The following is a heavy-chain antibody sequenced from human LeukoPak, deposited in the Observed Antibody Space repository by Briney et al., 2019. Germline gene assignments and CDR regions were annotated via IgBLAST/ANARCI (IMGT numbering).Heavy chain of an antibody. V-gene: IGHV1-69*01. CDR2: IIPIFGTA. D-gene: IGHD5-12*01. Sequence: GSSVKVSCKASGGTFSSYAISWVRQAPGQGLEWMGGIIPIFGTANYAQKFQGRVTITADESTSAAYMELSSLRSEDTAVYYCARVPGGRRGYSGYDSPIFYYYMDVWGKGTTVTVSS. CDR1: GGTFSSYA. CDR3: ARVPGGRRGYSGYDSPIFYYYMDV. J-gene: IGHJ6*03.